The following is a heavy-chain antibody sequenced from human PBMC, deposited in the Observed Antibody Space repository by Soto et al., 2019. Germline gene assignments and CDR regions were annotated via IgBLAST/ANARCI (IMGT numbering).Heavy chain of an antibody. CDR3: ARQAETDYGDYRFDY. Sequence: QVQLQESGPGLVKPSETLSLTCTVSGGSISSYYWSWIRQPPGKGLEWIGYIYYSGSTNYNPSLKSRVTISVDTSKNQFSLKLSSVTAADTAVYYCARQAETDYGDYRFDYWGQGTLVTVSS. J-gene: IGHJ4*02. CDR1: GGSISSYY. CDR2: IYYSGST. V-gene: IGHV4-59*08. D-gene: IGHD4-17*01.